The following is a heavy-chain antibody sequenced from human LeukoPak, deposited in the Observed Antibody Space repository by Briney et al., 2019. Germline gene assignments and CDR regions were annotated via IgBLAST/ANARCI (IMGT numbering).Heavy chain of an antibody. D-gene: IGHD2-2*01. CDR1: GFTFSTYS. CDR3: ARGYDRSSTSCYSGFDY. CDR2: ISSSKRYM. Sequence: GDSLTHFRPASGFTFSTYSTNSARRAPGKGLEWGSYISSSKRYMYYADSLKGRFTVSRDNAKNSLYLQMNSLRAEDTAVYYCARGYDRSSTSCYSGFDYWGQGTLVTASS. J-gene: IGHJ4*02. V-gene: IGHV3-21*01.